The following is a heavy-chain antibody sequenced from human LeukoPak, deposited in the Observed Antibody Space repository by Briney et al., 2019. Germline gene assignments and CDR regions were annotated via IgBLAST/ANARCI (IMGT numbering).Heavy chain of an antibody. D-gene: IGHD3/OR15-3a*01. Sequence: GGSLRLSCAASGFTMSHYGVSWVRQAPGKGLEWISGIRSAVETTHYADSVKGRFIISRDNSKNALSLQLNSLRPEDTALYYCAKHFCTGLDCSLFDSWGQGTLVTVSS. V-gene: IGHV3-23*01. CDR2: IRSAVETT. J-gene: IGHJ4*02. CDR1: GFTMSHYG. CDR3: AKHFCTGLDCSLFDS.